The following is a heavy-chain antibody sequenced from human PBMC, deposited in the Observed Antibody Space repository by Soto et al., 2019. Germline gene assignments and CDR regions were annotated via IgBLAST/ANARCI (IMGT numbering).Heavy chain of an antibody. CDR1: GGSFSGYY. Sequence: SETLSLTCAVYGGSFSGYYWSWILQPPGKGLEWIGEINHSGSTNYNPSLKSRVTISVDTSKNQFSLKLSSVTAADTAVYYCARGEAAGPLGRWFDPWGQGTLVTVSS. J-gene: IGHJ5*02. CDR2: INHSGST. V-gene: IGHV4-34*01. D-gene: IGHD6-13*01. CDR3: ARGEAAGPLGRWFDP.